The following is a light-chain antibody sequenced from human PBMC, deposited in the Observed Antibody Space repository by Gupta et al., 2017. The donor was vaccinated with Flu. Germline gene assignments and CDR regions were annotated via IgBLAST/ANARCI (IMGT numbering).Light chain of an antibody. Sequence: EIVLTQSPATLSLSPGERATLSCRASQSVSSSYLAWYQQKPGPAPRLLIYGASSRATGIPDRFSGSGSGTDFTLTISRREPEDFAVYYCQQNGSSPAWTFGQGTKVEIK. CDR1: QSVSSSY. CDR2: GAS. J-gene: IGKJ1*01. V-gene: IGKV3-20*01. CDR3: QQNGSSPAWT.